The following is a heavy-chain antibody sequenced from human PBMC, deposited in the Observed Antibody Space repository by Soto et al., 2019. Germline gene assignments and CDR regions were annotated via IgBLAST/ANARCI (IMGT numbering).Heavy chain of an antibody. CDR3: ARDLGSEQWFFDN. CDR2: SHHSGST. CDR1: GASVSGDGSY. V-gene: IGHV4-31*03. J-gene: IGHJ4*02. D-gene: IGHD6-19*01. Sequence: QVQLQESGPGLVKPSQTLSLTCLVSGASVSGDGSYCSWIRQHPGKGLELIGYSHHSGSTYSNPSLEDRVAMSIDTSKNQFSLRLSSVTAADSAVYFCARDLGSEQWFFDNWGQGILVTVSS.